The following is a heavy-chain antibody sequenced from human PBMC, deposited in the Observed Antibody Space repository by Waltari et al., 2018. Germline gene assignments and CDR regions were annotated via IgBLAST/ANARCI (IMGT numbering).Heavy chain of an antibody. J-gene: IGHJ3*02. CDR2: IYHSGST. CDR1: GGSISSSNW. D-gene: IGHD3-10*01. V-gene: IGHV4-4*02. CDR3: AGERVGPSGIMVQGGRDAFDI. Sequence: QVQLQESGPGLVKPSGTLSLPCAVSGGSISSSNWWSWVRQPPGQGLEWIGEIYHSGSTNYNPTLKSRFTISVDKSKNQFSLKLSSVTAADTAVYYCAGERVGPSGIMVQGGRDAFDIWGQGTMVTVSS.